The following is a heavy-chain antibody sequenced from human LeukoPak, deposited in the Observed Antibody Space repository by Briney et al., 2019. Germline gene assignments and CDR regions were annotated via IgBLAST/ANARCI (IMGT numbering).Heavy chain of an antibody. J-gene: IGHJ4*02. CDR3: AKRMSYDSSGYPLDS. D-gene: IGHD3-22*01. CDR2: VSDSGGST. CDR1: GXIFSSYA. V-gene: IGHV3-23*01. Sequence: PGGSLRLSCAASGXIFSSYAVSWVRQAPGKGLERVAGVSDSGGSTSYVASVKGRFTISRDNSKNTLYLQMNSLRPEDTAVYYCAKRMSYDSSGYPLDSWGQGTLVTVSS.